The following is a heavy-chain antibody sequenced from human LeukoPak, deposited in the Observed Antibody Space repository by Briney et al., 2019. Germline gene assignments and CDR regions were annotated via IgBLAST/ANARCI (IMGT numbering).Heavy chain of an antibody. V-gene: IGHV3-21*04. CDR3: AKELHDFTDYYMDV. J-gene: IGHJ6*03. CDR2: ISSSSSYI. Sequence: GGSLRLSCAASGFTFSSYSMNWVRQAPGKGLEWVSSISSSSSYIYYADSVKGRFTISRDNAKNSLYLQMNSLRAEDTAIYYCAKELHDFTDYYMDVWGKGTTVTVSS. D-gene: IGHD3-3*01. CDR1: GFTFSSYS.